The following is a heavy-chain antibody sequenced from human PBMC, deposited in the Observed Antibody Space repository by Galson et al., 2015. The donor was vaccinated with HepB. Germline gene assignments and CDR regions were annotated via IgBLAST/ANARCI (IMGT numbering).Heavy chain of an antibody. J-gene: IGHJ4*02. CDR1: GFTFSRYG. CDR2: IWFDGSAT. CDR3: VREVRNGWYYFDY. Sequence: SLRLSCAASGFTFSRYGKHWVRQAPGKGLEWVAAIWFDGSATFYRDSVKGRFSISRDDSKNILYLQMNSLRAEDSAVYYCVREVRNGWYYFDYWGQGTQVTVST. V-gene: IGHV3-33*01. D-gene: IGHD2-15*01.